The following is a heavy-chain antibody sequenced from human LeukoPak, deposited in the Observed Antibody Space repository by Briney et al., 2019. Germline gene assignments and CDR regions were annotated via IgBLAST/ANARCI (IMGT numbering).Heavy chain of an antibody. CDR1: GGSIRSSNYY. Sequence: SETLSLTRTVSGGSIRSSNYYWGWIRQPPGKGLEWIGTLYYSGSTYYNPSLKSRVTISVDTSKNQFSLKLTSMTAADTAVYYCAREGRDSYDSSGYSPDYWGQGALVTVSS. J-gene: IGHJ4*02. V-gene: IGHV4-39*07. CDR3: AREGRDSYDSSGYSPDY. CDR2: LYYSGST. D-gene: IGHD3-22*01.